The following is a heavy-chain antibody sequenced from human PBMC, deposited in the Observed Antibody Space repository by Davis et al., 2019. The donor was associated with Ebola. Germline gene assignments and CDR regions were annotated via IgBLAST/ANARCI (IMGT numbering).Heavy chain of an antibody. CDR1: VYTFTSYA. D-gene: IGHD6-19*01. CDR3: ARDEGSSGWYPSFD. J-gene: IGHJ4*02. V-gene: IGHV1-3*01. Sequence: SVKVSCKASVYTFTSYAMHWVRQPRGQTLEWMGWINAGNGKTKYSQKFQGRVTITRDTSASTAYMELSSLISEDTAVYYCARDEGSSGWYPSFDWGQGTLVTVSS. CDR2: INAGNGKT.